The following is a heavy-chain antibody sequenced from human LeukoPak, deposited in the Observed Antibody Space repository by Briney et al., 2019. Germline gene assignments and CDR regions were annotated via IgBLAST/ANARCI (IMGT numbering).Heavy chain of an antibody. V-gene: IGHV3-74*01. J-gene: IGHJ4*02. CDR2: INSDGSST. Sequence: PGGSLRLSCAASGFTFSNYWMHWVRQAPGKGLVWVSRINSDGSSTSYAASVKGRFTISRDNAKNTLYLHMNSLRAEDTAVYYCARDSGFSYVDYWGQGALVTVSS. CDR3: ARDSGFSYVDY. CDR1: GFTFSNYW. D-gene: IGHD5-18*01.